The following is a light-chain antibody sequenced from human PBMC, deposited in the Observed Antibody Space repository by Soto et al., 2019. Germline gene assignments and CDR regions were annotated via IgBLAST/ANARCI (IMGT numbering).Light chain of an antibody. CDR2: SAS. V-gene: IGKV3-20*01. J-gene: IGKJ4*01. Sequence: EIVLTQSPGTLSLSPGERATLSCRASQSVRSSYLAWYQHKPGQAPRLLIYSASSRATGIPDRFSGSGSGTDFTLTISRLEPEDFAVYYCQQYGSSITFGGGTKVEIK. CDR1: QSVRSSY. CDR3: QQYGSSIT.